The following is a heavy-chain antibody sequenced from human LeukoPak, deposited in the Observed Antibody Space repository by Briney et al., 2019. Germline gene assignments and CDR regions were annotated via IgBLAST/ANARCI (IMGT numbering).Heavy chain of an antibody. J-gene: IGHJ6*03. CDR3: ARDVGANLRMWTRRYYYYMDV. D-gene: IGHD1-26*01. V-gene: IGHV1-69*05. Sequence: LVKVSCKASGGTFSSYAISWVRQAPGQGLEWMGGIIPIFGTANYAQKFQGRVTITTDESTSTAYMELSSLRSEDTAVYYCARDVGANLRMWTRRYYYYMDVWGKGTTVTVSS. CDR1: GGTFSSYA. CDR2: IIPIFGTA.